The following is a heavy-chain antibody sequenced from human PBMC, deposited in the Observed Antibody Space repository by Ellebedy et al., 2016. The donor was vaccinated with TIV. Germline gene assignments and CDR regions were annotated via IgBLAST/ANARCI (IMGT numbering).Heavy chain of an antibody. V-gene: IGHV3-20*04. J-gene: IGHJ6*03. CDR3: ARSRGYYYYYYMDV. Sequence: GGSLRLXCAASGFTFNDYAMHWVRQAPGKGLEWVSSIHWEGDKTAYADSVKGRFTISRDNSKNTLYLQMNSLRAEDTAVYYCARSRGYYYYYYMDVWGKGTTVTVSS. D-gene: IGHD3-10*01. CDR2: IHWEGDKT. CDR1: GFTFNDYA.